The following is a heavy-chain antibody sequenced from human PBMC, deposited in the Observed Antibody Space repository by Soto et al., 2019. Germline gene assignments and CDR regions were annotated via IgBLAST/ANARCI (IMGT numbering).Heavy chain of an antibody. CDR1: GGSISSHY. Sequence: SETLSLTCTVSGGSISSHYWSWIRQPAGKGLEWIGRIYTSGSTNYNPSLKSRVTMSVDTSKNQFSLKLSSMTAADTAVYYCARERGGYDILTGYLNWYFDLWGRGTLVTVSS. J-gene: IGHJ2*01. CDR3: ARERGGYDILTGYLNWYFDL. D-gene: IGHD3-9*01. V-gene: IGHV4-4*07. CDR2: IYTSGST.